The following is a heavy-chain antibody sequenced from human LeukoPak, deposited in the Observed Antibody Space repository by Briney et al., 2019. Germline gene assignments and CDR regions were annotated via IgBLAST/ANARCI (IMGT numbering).Heavy chain of an antibody. V-gene: IGHV1-24*01. D-gene: IGHD3-16*01. CDR1: GHILTELS. J-gene: IGHJ3*02. CDR3: ATGYYDYVWGSYMDAFDI. Sequence: GASVKVSCTVSGHILTELSMHWVRQAPGQGLEWMGGFDSEDADTIYAHKFQGRVTMTEDTSTDTAYMELSSLRSEDTAVYYCATGYYDYVWGSYMDAFDIWGQGAMVTVSS. CDR2: FDSEDADT.